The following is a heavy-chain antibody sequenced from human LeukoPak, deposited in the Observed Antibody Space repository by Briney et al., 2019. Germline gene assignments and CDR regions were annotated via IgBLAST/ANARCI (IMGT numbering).Heavy chain of an antibody. Sequence: GGSLRLSCAASGFTFSSYSMNWVRQAPGKGLEWVSSISSTSSYIYYADSVKGRFTISRDNAKNSLFLQMNSLRAEDTAVYYCARGGDIVVVVAQGDYMDVWGKGTTVTVS. V-gene: IGHV3-21*01. D-gene: IGHD2-15*01. CDR3: ARGGDIVVVVAQGDYMDV. CDR1: GFTFSSYS. CDR2: ISSTSSYI. J-gene: IGHJ6*03.